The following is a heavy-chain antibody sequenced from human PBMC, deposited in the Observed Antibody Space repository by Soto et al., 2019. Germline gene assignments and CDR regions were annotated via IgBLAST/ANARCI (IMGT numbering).Heavy chain of an antibody. V-gene: IGHV2-5*02. D-gene: IGHD3-3*01. CDR2: IYWDDDK. CDR3: AHSRRPARFLEWLGPYYYYYYMDV. CDR1: GFSLSTSGVG. J-gene: IGHJ6*03. Sequence: SGPTLVNPTQTLTLTCTFSGFSLSTSGVGVGWIRQPPGKALEWLALIYWDDDKRYSPSLKSRLTITKDTSKNQVVLTMTNMDPVDTATYYCAHSRRPARFLEWLGPYYYYYYMDVWGKGTTVTVSS.